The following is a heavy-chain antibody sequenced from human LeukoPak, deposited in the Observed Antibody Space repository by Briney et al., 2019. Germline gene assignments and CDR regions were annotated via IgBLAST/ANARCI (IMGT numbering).Heavy chain of an antibody. CDR2: IYDRGPA. CDR1: GGSISGWY. Sequence: SETLSLTCTVSGGSISGWYWSWIRQPPGKGLEWIGCIYDRGPAHYNPSLKSRFTISVDRPKNQFFLNVTSLTAADTAVYYCARSRQASGLFSSWGQGTPVVVSS. D-gene: IGHD3-10*01. CDR3: ARSRQASGLFSS. V-gene: IGHV4-59*12. J-gene: IGHJ5*02.